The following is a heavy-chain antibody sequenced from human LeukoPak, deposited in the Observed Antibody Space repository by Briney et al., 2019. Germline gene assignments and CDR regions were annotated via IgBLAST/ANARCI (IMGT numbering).Heavy chain of an antibody. Sequence: GGSLRLSCVASGITISGNYMSWVRQAPGKGLQWVAIIHIDGETHYADSVKGRFTISRGSSKNTVYRQMNSLRSEDTAVYYCARDGLDSSGPVAFDIWGQGAMVAVAS. D-gene: IGHD3-22*01. J-gene: IGHJ3*02. V-gene: IGHV3-66*01. CDR2: IHIDGET. CDR3: ARDGLDSSGPVAFDI. CDR1: GITISGNY.